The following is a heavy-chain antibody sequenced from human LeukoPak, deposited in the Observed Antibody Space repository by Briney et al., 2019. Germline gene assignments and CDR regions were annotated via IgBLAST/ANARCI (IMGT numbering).Heavy chain of an antibody. J-gene: IGHJ4*02. CDR2: INHSGST. V-gene: IGHV4-34*01. CDR1: GGSFSGYF. D-gene: IGHD2/OR15-2a*01. Sequence: SETLSLTCAVYGGSFSGYFWTWIRQPPGKGLEWNGEINHSGSTKYNPSLKSRVTISVDTSKNQFSLKLRSVSAADSAVYFCARHDADQIVASVLPFDYWGQGTPVTV. CDR3: ARHDADQIVASVLPFDY.